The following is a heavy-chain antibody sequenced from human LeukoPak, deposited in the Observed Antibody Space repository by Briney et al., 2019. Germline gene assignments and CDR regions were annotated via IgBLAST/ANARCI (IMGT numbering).Heavy chain of an antibody. V-gene: IGHV3-11*01. J-gene: IGHJ4*02. CDR2: ISHSGNTI. CDR1: GFTFSDYY. Sequence: GGSLRLSCAASGFTFSDYYMSWIRQAPGKGLEWVSYISHSGNTIKYADSAKGRFTISRDNAKNSLSLQMISLRAEDTAVYYCARASDSSSGYFDCWGQGTLVTVSS. D-gene: IGHD6-6*01. CDR3: ARASDSSSGYFDC.